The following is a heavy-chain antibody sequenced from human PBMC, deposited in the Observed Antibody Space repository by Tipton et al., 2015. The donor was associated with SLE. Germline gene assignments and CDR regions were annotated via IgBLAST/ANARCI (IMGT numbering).Heavy chain of an antibody. CDR1: GFMFSSYA. J-gene: IGHJ4*02. CDR2: ISGTGDST. V-gene: IGHV3-23*01. Sequence: SLRLSCAASGFMFSSYAMNWVRQAPGKGLEWVSTISGTGDSTYYVDSAKGRFTISRDNAKNSLYLQMNSLRAEDTALYYCAKGPLFDYWGQGTLVTVSS. CDR3: AKGPLFDY.